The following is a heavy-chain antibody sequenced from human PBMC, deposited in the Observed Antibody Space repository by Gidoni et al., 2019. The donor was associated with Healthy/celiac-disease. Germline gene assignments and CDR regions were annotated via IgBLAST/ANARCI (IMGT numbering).Heavy chain of an antibody. CDR3: AKSIAAAGTRDYYFDY. D-gene: IGHD6-13*01. Sequence: QVQLVESGGGLVKPGGSLRLSCAASGLPFTDYYMSWIRQAPGKGLRWVSYISSSSSYTNYADSVKGRFTISRDNAKNSLYLQMNSLRAEDTAVYYCAKSIAAAGTRDYYFDYWGQGTLVTVSS. CDR2: ISSSSSYT. CDR1: GLPFTDYY. J-gene: IGHJ4*02. V-gene: IGHV3-11*05.